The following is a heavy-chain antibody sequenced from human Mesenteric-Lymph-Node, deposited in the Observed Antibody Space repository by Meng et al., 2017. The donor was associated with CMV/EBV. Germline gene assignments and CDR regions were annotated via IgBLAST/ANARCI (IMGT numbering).Heavy chain of an antibody. CDR1: GFLFSSFA. Sequence: GESLKISCSASGFLFSSFAFHWVRQSPGRGLEWVALISNDAAYKYYAESVKGRFTISRDNSRNTVYLQMNSLRREDAAVYFCVRDEGAVGISTTVFDHWGQGTLVTVSS. CDR3: VRDEGAVGISTTVFDH. V-gene: IGHV3-30-3*01. CDR2: ISNDAAYK. J-gene: IGHJ4*02. D-gene: IGHD6-13*01.